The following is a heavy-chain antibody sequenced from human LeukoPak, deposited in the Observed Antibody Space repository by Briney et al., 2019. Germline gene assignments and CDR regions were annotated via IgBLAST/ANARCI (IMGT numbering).Heavy chain of an antibody. Sequence: PGGSLRLSCAASGFTFSDYYMSWIRQAPGKGLERVSYISGTSNYTDYADSVKGRFTISRDNAKNSLYLQMNRLRAEDTAVYYCARDSSSWYVYEGVWGKGTTVTVSS. D-gene: IGHD6-13*01. CDR2: ISGTSNYT. CDR1: GFTFSDYY. V-gene: IGHV3-11*06. J-gene: IGHJ6*04. CDR3: ARDSSSWYVYEGV.